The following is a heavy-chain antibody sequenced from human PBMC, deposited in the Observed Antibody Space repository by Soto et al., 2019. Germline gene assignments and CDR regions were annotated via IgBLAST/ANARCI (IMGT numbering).Heavy chain of an antibody. V-gene: IGHV3-74*01. D-gene: IGHD1-26*01. Sequence: SSSLSGYTSNLPTRMSFLQWFRPDPGQSPFWVSRISDDGTTTNYADSVRGRFTISRDKSKNTLYLQMNNLKPDDTASDYCTGGTQADSSGTGAHWDNGTPVTVS. CDR3: TGGTQADSSGTGAH. CDR2: ISDDGTTT. CDR1: NLPTRMSF. J-gene: IGHJ4*01.